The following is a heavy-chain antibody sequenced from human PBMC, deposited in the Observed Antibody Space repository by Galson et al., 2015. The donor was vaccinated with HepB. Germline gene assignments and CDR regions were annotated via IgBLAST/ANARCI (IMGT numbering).Heavy chain of an antibody. Sequence: SVKVSCKASRYIFANYYMHWVRQAPGQGLQWLGMIIPSGGDTRYAQKFQGRVTMTRDTSTTTVYMELSSLTPEDTAVYYCARDSLGSYQFDSWGQGTLVGVSS. CDR1: RYIFANYY. CDR2: IIPSGGDT. CDR3: ARDSLGSYQFDS. V-gene: IGHV1-46*01. J-gene: IGHJ4*02. D-gene: IGHD1-26*01.